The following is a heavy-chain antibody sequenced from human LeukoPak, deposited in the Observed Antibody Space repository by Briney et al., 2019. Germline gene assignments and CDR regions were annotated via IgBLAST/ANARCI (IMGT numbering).Heavy chain of an antibody. CDR3: ARVSGAVAGRFDFDY. D-gene: IGHD6-19*01. Sequence: PSETLSLTCAVYGGSFSGYYWSWIRQPPGKGLEWIGEINHSGSTNYNPSLKSRVTISVDTSKNQFSLKLSSVTAADTAVYYCARVSGAVAGRFDFDYWGQGTLVTVSS. CDR2: INHSGST. CDR1: GGSFSGYY. V-gene: IGHV4-34*01. J-gene: IGHJ4*02.